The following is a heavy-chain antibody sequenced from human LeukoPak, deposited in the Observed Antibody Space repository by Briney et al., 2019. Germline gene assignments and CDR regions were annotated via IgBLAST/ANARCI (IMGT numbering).Heavy chain of an antibody. J-gene: IGHJ4*02. CDR1: GFTFSSYA. V-gene: IGHV3-30-3*01. D-gene: IGHD3-22*01. CDR3: ARASYYYDSSGYYLDY. Sequence: GGSLRLSCAASGFTFSSYAMHRVRQAPGKGLEWVAVISYDGSNKYYADSVKGRFTISRDNSKNTLYLQMSSLRSEDTAVYYCARASYYYDSSGYYLDYWGQGTLVTVSS. CDR2: ISYDGSNK.